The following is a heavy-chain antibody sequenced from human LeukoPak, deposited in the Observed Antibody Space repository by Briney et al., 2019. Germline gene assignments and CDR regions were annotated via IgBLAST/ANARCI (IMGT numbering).Heavy chain of an antibody. Sequence: PGGSLRLSCAASGFTFSSSAMTWVRQAPGKGLEWVSGISGSGGSTYYADSVKGRFTVSRDNSKNTMYLQMSSLRAEDTAVYFCVRGYSFGPYGMDVWGQGTTVTVSS. V-gene: IGHV3-23*01. CDR1: GFTFSSSA. D-gene: IGHD2-15*01. J-gene: IGHJ6*02. CDR3: VRGYSFGPYGMDV. CDR2: ISGSGGST.